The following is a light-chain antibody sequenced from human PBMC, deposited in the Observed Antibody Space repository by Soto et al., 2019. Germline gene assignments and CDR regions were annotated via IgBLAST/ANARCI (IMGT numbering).Light chain of an antibody. V-gene: IGLV2-14*01. CDR3: DSYTSSNTWV. CDR1: TSDIGGYNH. Sequence: QSALTQPASVSGSPGQSITISCTGTTSDIGGYNHVSWYQHHPDKAPKLMIYEVSNRPSGVSNRFSGSKSGNTASLTISGLQAEDEAHYYCDSYTSSNTWVFGRGTKLTVL. J-gene: IGLJ3*02. CDR2: EVS.